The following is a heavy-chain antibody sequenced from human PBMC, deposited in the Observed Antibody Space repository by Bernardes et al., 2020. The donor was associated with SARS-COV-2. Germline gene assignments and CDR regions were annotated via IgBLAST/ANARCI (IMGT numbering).Heavy chain of an antibody. J-gene: IGHJ6*02. Sequence: SETLSLTCAVSGGSFNDDYWTWIRQPPGKGLEWIGEINQSGSTNYNPSLKSRVTMSIDSSKKQSSLKLNSVTAADTAVYYCARGAIGYCSNTNCYRKVGAPYFYGLDVWGQGTTVTVSS. D-gene: IGHD2-2*01. CDR2: INQSGST. V-gene: IGHV4-34*01. CDR3: ARGAIGYCSNTNCYRKVGAPYFYGLDV. CDR1: GGSFNDDY.